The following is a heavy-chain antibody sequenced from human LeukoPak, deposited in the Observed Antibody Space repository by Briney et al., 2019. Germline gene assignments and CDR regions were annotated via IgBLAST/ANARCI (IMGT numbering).Heavy chain of an antibody. V-gene: IGHV3-21*01. CDR1: GFTFSSYS. CDR3: ARNYYDSSGYYSARAYFQH. CDR2: ISSSSSYI. Sequence: PGGSLRLSCAASGFTFSSYSMNWVRQAPGKGLEWVSSISSSSSYIYYADSVKGRFTISRDNAKNSLYLQMNSLRAEDTAVYYCARNYYDSSGYYSARAYFQHWGQGTLVTVSS. J-gene: IGHJ1*01. D-gene: IGHD3-22*01.